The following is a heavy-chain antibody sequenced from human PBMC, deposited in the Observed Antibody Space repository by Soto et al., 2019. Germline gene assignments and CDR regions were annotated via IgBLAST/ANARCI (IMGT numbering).Heavy chain of an antibody. J-gene: IGHJ4*02. Sequence: XGSLRLSCAASGFTVRGTYMSWVRQAPGRGLEWVSVIYSGDNTYYAESVKGRFTISRDNSKNTVFLQMNSLRAEDTAVYHCARDREVGGLDYWGPGTLVTVSS. CDR1: GFTVRGTY. CDR2: IYSGDNT. V-gene: IGHV3-53*01. CDR3: ARDREVGGLDY. D-gene: IGHD1-26*01.